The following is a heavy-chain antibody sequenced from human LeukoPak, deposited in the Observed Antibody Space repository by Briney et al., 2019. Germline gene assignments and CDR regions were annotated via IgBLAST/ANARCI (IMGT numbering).Heavy chain of an antibody. CDR2: INPNSGGT. V-gene: IGHV1-2*02. CDR1: GGTFSSYA. CDR3: ASSGSGSYTNLLFY. D-gene: IGHD3-10*01. J-gene: IGHJ4*02. Sequence: GASVKVSCKASGGTFSSYAISWVRQAPGQGLEWMGWINPNSGGTNYAQKFQGRVTMTRDTSISTAYMELSRLRSDDTAVYYCASSGSGSYTNLLFYWGQGTLVTVSS.